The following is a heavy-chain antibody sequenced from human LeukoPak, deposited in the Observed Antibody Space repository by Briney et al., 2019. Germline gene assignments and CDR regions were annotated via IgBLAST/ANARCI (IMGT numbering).Heavy chain of an antibody. D-gene: IGHD6-13*01. CDR3: ALDRPALAAAGQRIYV. Sequence: GGSLRLSCAASGFNFSSYAIHWGRQAPGKALEWVAFISYDGSDTYYRDSVKGRFTISRANPKNTVYLQMNSLRPEDTAVYSCALDRPALAAAGQRIYVWGQGTTVTVSS. CDR1: GFNFSSYA. J-gene: IGHJ6*01. CDR2: ISYDGSDT. V-gene: IGHV3-30*02.